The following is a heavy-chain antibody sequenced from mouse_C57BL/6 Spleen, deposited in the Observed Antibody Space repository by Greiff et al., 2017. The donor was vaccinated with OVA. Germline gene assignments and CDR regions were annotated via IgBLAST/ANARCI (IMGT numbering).Heavy chain of an antibody. J-gene: IGHJ2*01. CDR1: GFTFSSYA. CDR3: ARRGEAFDY. Sequence: EVKVEESGGGLVKPGGSLKLSCAASGFTFSSYAMSWVRQTPEKRLEWVATISDGGSYTYYPDNVKGRFTISRDNAKNNLYLQMSHLKSEDTAMYYCARRGEAFDYWGQGTTLTVSS. CDR2: ISDGGSYT. V-gene: IGHV5-4*03.